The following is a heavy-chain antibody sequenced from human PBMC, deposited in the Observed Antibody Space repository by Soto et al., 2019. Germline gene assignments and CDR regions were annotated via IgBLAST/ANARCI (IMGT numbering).Heavy chain of an antibody. D-gene: IGHD4-17*01. Sequence: ASVKVSCKASGCTFTSYAMHWVRQAPGQRLEWMGWINAGNGNTKSSQKFQGRVTITRDTSASTAYMELSSLRSEDTAVYYCAREATVTKPLDYWGQGTLVTVSS. CDR1: GCTFTSYA. J-gene: IGHJ4*02. V-gene: IGHV1-3*01. CDR2: INAGNGNT. CDR3: AREATVTKPLDY.